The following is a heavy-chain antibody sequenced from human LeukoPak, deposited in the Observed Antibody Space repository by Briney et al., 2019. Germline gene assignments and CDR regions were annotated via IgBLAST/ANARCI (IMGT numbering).Heavy chain of an antibody. CDR3: AKDRRNYYDSSYYLFSDAFDI. J-gene: IGHJ3*02. CDR2: IWYDGSNK. V-gene: IGHV3-33*06. CDR1: GFTFSSYG. Sequence: GGSLRLSCAASGFTFSSYGMHWVRQAPGKGLEWVAVIWYDGSNKYYADSVKGRFTISRDNSKNTLYLQMNSLRAEDTAVYYCAKDRRNYYDSSYYLFSDAFDIWGQGTMVTVSS. D-gene: IGHD3-22*01.